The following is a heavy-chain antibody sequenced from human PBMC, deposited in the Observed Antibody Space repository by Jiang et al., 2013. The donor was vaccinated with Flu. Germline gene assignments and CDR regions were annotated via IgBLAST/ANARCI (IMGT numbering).Heavy chain of an antibody. CDR3: ARHRIQLWQDAFDI. CDR2: INPNSGGT. CDR1: GYTFTGYY. Sequence: GAEVKKPGASVKVSCKASGYTFTGYYMRWVRQAPGQGLEWMGWINPNSGGTNYAQKFQGRVTMTRDTSISTAYMELSRLRSDDTAVYYCARHRIQLWQDAFDIWGQGTMVTVSS. J-gene: IGHJ3*02. D-gene: IGHD5-18*01. V-gene: IGHV1-2*02.